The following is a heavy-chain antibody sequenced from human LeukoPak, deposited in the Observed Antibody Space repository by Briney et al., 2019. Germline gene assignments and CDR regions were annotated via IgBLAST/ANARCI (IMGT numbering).Heavy chain of an antibody. J-gene: IGHJ4*02. CDR2: IIPIFGIA. CDR1: GGTFSSYA. Sequence: GSSVKVSCKASGGTFSSYAISWVRQAPGQGLEWMGRIIPIFGIANYAQKFQGRVTITADKSTSTAYMELSSLRSEDTAVYYCARDAAIAAAGGVYFAYWGQGTLVTVSS. D-gene: IGHD6-13*01. CDR3: ARDAAIAAAGGVYFAY. V-gene: IGHV1-69*04.